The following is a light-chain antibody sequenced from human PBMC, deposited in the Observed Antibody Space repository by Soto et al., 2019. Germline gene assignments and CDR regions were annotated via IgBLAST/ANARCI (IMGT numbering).Light chain of an antibody. CDR2: SND. J-gene: IGLJ1*01. CDR3: AAWDDSLDGSYV. CDR1: SSNIGTNS. V-gene: IGLV1-44*01. Sequence: QSVLTQPPSVSGPPGQRVTISCSGSSSNIGTNSVNWYQEVPGTAPKLIIYSNDMQASGVHDRFSGSKSGTSASLDISGLQSEDEADYYCAAWDDSLDGSYVFGIGTKLTVL.